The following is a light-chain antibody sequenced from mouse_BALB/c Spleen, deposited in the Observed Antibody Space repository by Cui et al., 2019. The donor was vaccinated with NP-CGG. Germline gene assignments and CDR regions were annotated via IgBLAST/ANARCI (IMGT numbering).Light chain of an antibody. CDR2: GTN. V-gene: IGLV1*01. Sequence: HAVVTHESALTTSPGETVTLICRSSTAAATTSNYPHWVQEKPDHLLTGLIGGTNNRVPGVPARFSGSLIGDKAALTITGAQTEDEAIYFCALWYSNHWVFGGGTILTVL. CDR1: TAAATTSNY. CDR3: ALWYSNHWV. J-gene: IGLJ1*01.